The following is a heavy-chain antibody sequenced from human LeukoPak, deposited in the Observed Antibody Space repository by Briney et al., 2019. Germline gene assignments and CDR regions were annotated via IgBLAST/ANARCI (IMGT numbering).Heavy chain of an antibody. CDR2: SYYRSKWYG. V-gene: IGHV6-1*01. CDR1: GDSVSSYSAP. CDR3: AGGGSPFPY. Sequence: QPLTLTCAISGDSVSSYSAPWNRITQSPSRGLDWLRRSYYRSKWYGDYAVSVKSRITINPHTSKNQFSLQLNSVPPDNTAVYYCAGGGSPFPYWGQGTLVTASS. J-gene: IGHJ4*02. D-gene: IGHD1-26*01.